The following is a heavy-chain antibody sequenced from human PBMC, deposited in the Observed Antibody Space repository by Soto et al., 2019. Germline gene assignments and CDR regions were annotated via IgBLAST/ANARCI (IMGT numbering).Heavy chain of an antibody. CDR2: ISYDGSNK. D-gene: IGHD1-7*01. J-gene: IGHJ3*02. CDR1: GFTFSSYA. Sequence: PGGSLRLSCAASGFTFSSYAIHWVRQAPGKGLEWVAVISYDGSNKYYADSVKGRFTISRDNSKNTLYLQMNSLRAEDTAVYFCARGGQVVGWNYSFDAFDIWGQGTMVTVSS. V-gene: IGHV3-30-3*01. CDR3: ARGGQVVGWNYSFDAFDI.